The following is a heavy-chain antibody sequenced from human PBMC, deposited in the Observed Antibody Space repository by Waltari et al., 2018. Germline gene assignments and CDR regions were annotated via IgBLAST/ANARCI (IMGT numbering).Heavy chain of an antibody. V-gene: IGHV2-5*01. J-gene: IGHJ3*02. CDR3: VHDDSSGYYSPTGKINAFDI. D-gene: IGHD3-22*01. CDR2: IYWNDDR. CDR1: GFSLSTTGVA. Sequence: QITLRESGPTLVKPTQTLTLTCTFSGFSLSTTGVAVGWIRQPPGKALEWLGLIYWNDDRRYSPSLKSRLTITKDTSRNQVVLTMTNMDPVDTATYYCVHDDSSGYYSPTGKINAFDIWGQGTMVTVSS.